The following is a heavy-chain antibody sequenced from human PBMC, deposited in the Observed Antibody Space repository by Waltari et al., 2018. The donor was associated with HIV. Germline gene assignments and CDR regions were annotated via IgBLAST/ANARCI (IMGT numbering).Heavy chain of an antibody. D-gene: IGHD1-26*01. Sequence: QVQLVESGGGVVQPGRSLRLSCAASGFNFSSYTIHWVSQATGKGMEWVAVISNDRNNKDYAESVKGRFTISRDNSKNTLYLQMNSLRVEDTALYYCAREGEGTWEWHAFDVWGQETMVTVSS. CDR2: ISNDRNNK. V-gene: IGHV3-30-3*01. CDR3: AREGEGTWEWHAFDV. CDR1: GFNFSSYT. J-gene: IGHJ3*01.